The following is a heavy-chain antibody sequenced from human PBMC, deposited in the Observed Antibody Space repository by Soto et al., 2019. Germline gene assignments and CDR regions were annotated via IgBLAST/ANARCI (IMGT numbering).Heavy chain of an antibody. D-gene: IGHD3-22*01. Sequence: QVQLVQSGAEVKKPGSSVKVSCKASGGTFSSYAISWVRQAPGQGLEWMGGIIPILGTANYAQQFQGRVTITADESTIKAYMELSSLRSEDTAVYYCARDAPSYYDSSGPLWSFWDYWCQGTLVTVSS. CDR2: IIPILGTA. CDR1: GGTFSSYA. CDR3: ARDAPSYYDSSGPLWSFWDY. V-gene: IGHV1-69*12. J-gene: IGHJ4*02.